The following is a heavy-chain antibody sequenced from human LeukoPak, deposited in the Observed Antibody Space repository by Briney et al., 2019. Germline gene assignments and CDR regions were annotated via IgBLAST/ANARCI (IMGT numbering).Heavy chain of an antibody. CDR2: INSDASST. V-gene: IGHV3-74*01. D-gene: IGHD3-3*01. CDR3: ARDLAVWSGYYSYYYYGMDV. Sequence: GGSLRLSCAASGFTFSSYWMHWVRQAPGKGLVWVSRINSDASSTSYADSVKGRFTISRDNAKNTLYLQMNSLRAEDTAVYYCARDLAVWSGYYSYYYYGMDVWGQGTTVTVSS. J-gene: IGHJ6*02. CDR1: GFTFSSYW.